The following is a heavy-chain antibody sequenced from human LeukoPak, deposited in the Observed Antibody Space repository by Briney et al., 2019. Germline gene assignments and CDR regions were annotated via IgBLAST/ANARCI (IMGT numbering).Heavy chain of an antibody. D-gene: IGHD6-13*01. CDR1: GFTFSSYA. CDR2: ISGSGDNT. CDR3: AKVSWANYFDY. J-gene: IGHJ4*02. Sequence: GGSLRLSCAVSGFTFSSYAMSWVRQAPGKGLEWDSTISGSGDNTYSADSVRGRFTISRDNSKNALYLQMNSLRAEDTAIYYCAKVSWANYFDYWGQGTLVTVSS. V-gene: IGHV3-23*01.